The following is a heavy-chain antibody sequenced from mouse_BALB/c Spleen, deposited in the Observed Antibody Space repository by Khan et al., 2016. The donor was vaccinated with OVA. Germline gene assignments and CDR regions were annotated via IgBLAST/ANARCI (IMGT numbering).Heavy chain of an antibody. V-gene: IGHV9-1*02. CDR1: WYTFTNYG. CDR2: INTYTGEP. CDR3: ARGLNYYGSWFAY. D-gene: IGHD1-1*01. J-gene: IGHJ3*01. Sequence: QIQLVQSGPELKKPGETVKISCKASWYTFTNYGMNWVKQAPGKGLKWMGWINTYTGEPTYADDFKGRFAFSLETSASTAYLQINTLKNEDMSTYFCARGLNYYGSWFAYWGQGTLVTVSA.